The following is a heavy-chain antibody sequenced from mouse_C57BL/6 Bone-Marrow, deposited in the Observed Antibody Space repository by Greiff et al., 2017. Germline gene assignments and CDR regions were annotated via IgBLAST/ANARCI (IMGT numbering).Heavy chain of an antibody. CDR1: GYTFTSYW. D-gene: IGHD1-1*01. CDR3: ARNTTVVAYYAIDY. CDR2: IHPNRGST. Sequence: QVQLQQPGAELVKPGASVKLSCKASGYTFTSYWMHWVKQRPGQGLEWIGMIHPNRGSTNYNEKFKSKATLTVDNSSSHAYMQLSSLTSEDTAVYYSARNTTVVAYYAIDYWGQGTSVTVSS. V-gene: IGHV1-64*01. J-gene: IGHJ4*01.